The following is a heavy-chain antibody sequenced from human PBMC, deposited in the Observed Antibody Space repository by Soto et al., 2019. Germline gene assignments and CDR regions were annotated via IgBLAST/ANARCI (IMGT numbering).Heavy chain of an antibody. Sequence: PGGSLRLSCAASGFTSSSYGISWIRLSPGKGLEWVSVISGGGDTTYYTPSVKGRFTISRDDFRNTLYLQMNSLRTEDSAIYYCAKLRDFVVLPAGILDYWGPGTLVTVSS. CDR1: GFTSSSYG. V-gene: IGHV3-23*01. D-gene: IGHD2-8*01. CDR2: ISGGGDTT. CDR3: AKLRDFVVLPAGILDY. J-gene: IGHJ4*02.